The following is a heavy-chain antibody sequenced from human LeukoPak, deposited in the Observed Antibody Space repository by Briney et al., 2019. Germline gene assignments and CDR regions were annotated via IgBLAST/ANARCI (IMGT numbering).Heavy chain of an antibody. V-gene: IGHV1-2*02. CDR1: GYTFTGYY. J-gene: IGHJ6*02. CDR2: INPNSGGT. D-gene: IGHD3-10*01. CDR3: AREKGGVWFGELLPYYYYGMDV. Sequence: ASVKVSCKASGYTFTGYYMHWVRQAPGQGLEWMGWINPNSGGTNYAQKFQGRVTMTRDTSISTAYMELSRLRSDDTAVYYCAREKGGVWFGELLPYYYYGMDVWGQGTTVTVSS.